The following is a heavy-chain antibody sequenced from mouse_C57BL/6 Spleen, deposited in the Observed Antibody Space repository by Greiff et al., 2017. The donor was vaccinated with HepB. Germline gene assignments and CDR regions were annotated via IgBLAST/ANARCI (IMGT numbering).Heavy chain of an antibody. V-gene: IGHV3-6*01. Sequence: DVKLQESGPGLVKPSQSLSLTCSVTGYSITSGYYWNWIRQFPGNKLEWMGYISYDGSNNYNPSLKNRISITRDTSKNQFFLKLNSVTTEDTATYYCAREGEWLRREDYAMDYWGQGTSVTVSS. CDR2: ISYDGSN. J-gene: IGHJ4*01. CDR1: GYSITSGYY. D-gene: IGHD2-2*01. CDR3: AREGEWLRREDYAMDY.